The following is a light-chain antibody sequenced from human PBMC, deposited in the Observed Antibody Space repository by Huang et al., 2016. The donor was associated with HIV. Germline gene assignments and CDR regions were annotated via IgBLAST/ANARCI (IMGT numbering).Light chain of an antibody. Sequence: DIQMTQSPPSLSASVGDRVTITCRASQAISNYLAWYQQTPGKVPKLLIYGAYTLQAGVPSRFSGSGSGTDFTLTISSLQPEDVAVYFCQKYDSAPRTFGQGTRVEIK. CDR3: QKYDSAPRT. J-gene: IGKJ1*01. V-gene: IGKV1-27*01. CDR2: GAY. CDR1: QAISNY.